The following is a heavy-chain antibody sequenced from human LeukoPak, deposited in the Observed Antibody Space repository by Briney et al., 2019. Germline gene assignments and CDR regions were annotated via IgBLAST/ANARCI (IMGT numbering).Heavy chain of an antibody. D-gene: IGHD2-2*01. V-gene: IGHV3-21*01. CDR2: ISSSSSYI. Sequence: GGYLRLSCAASGFTFSSYSMNWVRQAPGKGLEWVSSISSSSSYIYYVDSVKGRFTISRDNAKNSLYLQMNSLRAEDTAVYYCARGGHKKDIVVVPAADAFDIWGQGTMVTVSS. CDR1: GFTFSSYS. J-gene: IGHJ3*02. CDR3: ARGGHKKDIVVVPAADAFDI.